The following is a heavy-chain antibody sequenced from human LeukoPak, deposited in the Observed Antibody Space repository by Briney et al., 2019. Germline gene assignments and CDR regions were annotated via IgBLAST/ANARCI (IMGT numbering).Heavy chain of an antibody. CDR3: TTGEGYSSGWYDEAVDY. Sequence: PGGSLRLSCAASGFTFSNAWMSWVRQAPGKGLEWVGRIKSKTDGGTTDYAAPVKGRFTISRDDSKNTLYLQMNSLKTEDTAVYYCTTGEGYSSGWYDEAVDYWGQGTLVTVSS. D-gene: IGHD6-19*01. V-gene: IGHV3-15*01. CDR2: IKSKTDGGTT. CDR1: GFTFSNAW. J-gene: IGHJ4*02.